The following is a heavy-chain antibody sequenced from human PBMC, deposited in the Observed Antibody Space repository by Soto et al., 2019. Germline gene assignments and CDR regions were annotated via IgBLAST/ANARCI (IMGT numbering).Heavy chain of an antibody. J-gene: IGHJ4*02. CDR1: GFTFSNNG. D-gene: IGHD6-13*01. CDR2: ISYEGSEK. Sequence: QVHLVESGGGVVQPGRSLRLSCAASGFTFSNNGMHWVRQAPGKGLEWMGVISYEGSEKYYAGSVKGRFTISRDNSKNPRYLQMDTLRAEDTAIYYCVKDKGAAAGFDYWGQGILVTVSS. CDR3: VKDKGAAAGFDY. V-gene: IGHV3-30*18.